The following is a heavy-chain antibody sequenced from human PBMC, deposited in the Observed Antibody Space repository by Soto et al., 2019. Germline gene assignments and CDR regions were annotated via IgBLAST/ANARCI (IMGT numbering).Heavy chain of an antibody. J-gene: IGHJ4*02. CDR3: ARRYSSGWYVY. D-gene: IGHD6-19*01. Sequence: QVQLQQWGAGLLKPSETLSLTCAVYGGSFSGYYWSWIRQPPGKGLEWIGEINHSGSTNYNPSLKRRVTISVDTSKNQFSLKLSSVTAADTAVYYCARRYSSGWYVYWGQGTLVTVSS. CDR2: INHSGST. V-gene: IGHV4-34*01. CDR1: GGSFSGYY.